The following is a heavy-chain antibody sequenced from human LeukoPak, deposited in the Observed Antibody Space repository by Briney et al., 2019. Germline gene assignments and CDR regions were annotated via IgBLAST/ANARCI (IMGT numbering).Heavy chain of an antibody. J-gene: IGHJ4*02. CDR1: GFIFKSYW. V-gene: IGHV3-7*01. CDR2: IKQDGSEE. CDR3: ARNPYDILTGFYKNPGGFDC. Sequence: PGGSLRLSCAASGFIFKSYWMSWVRQAPGKGLEWVANIKQDGSEENYVDSVRGRFTISRDNAKKSLYLQMNSLRAEDTAVYYCARNPYDILTGFYKNPGGFDCWGQGTPVTVSS. D-gene: IGHD3-9*01.